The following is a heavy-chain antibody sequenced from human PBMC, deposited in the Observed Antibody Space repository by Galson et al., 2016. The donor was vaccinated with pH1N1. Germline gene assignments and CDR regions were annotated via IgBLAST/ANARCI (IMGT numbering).Heavy chain of an antibody. CDR1: GYTFTSYY. D-gene: IGHD4-17*01. J-gene: IGHJ3*02. V-gene: IGHV1-46*01. Sequence: SVKVSCKASGYTFTSYYMHWVRQAPGQGLEWMGTINPSGGSTSYAQKFQGRVTMTRDTSTSTVYMELSSLRSEDTAVYYCARTVTPLGAAFDIWGQGTMVTVSS. CDR2: INPSGGST. CDR3: ARTVTPLGAAFDI.